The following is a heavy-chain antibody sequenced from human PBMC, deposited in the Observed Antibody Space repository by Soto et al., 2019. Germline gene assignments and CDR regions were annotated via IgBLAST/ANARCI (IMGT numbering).Heavy chain of an antibody. Sequence: SVKVSCKASGGTFSRYAITWVRQAPGQGLEWMGRIIPILTIANYAQKLQGRVTITADESTSTAYMELSSLRSEDTAVYYCARDLGGNDSPYGMDVWGQGTTVTVSS. V-gene: IGHV1-69*04. J-gene: IGHJ6*02. CDR1: GGTFSRYA. D-gene: IGHD1-1*01. CDR2: IIPILTIA. CDR3: ARDLGGNDSPYGMDV.